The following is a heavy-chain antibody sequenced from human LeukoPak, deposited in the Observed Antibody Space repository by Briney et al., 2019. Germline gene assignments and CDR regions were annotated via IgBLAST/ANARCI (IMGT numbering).Heavy chain of an antibody. CDR2: IKTDGSET. D-gene: IGHD3-10*01. V-gene: IGHV3-7*01. Sequence: GGSLRLSCAASGFTFSSYWMGWVRQAPGKGLACVANIKTDGSETYYVDSVKGRFTISRDNAKNSLFLQMNSLRAEDTAIYYCVSAIRGSPIDYWGQGTLVSVPS. CDR1: GFTFSSYW. J-gene: IGHJ4*02. CDR3: VSAIRGSPIDY.